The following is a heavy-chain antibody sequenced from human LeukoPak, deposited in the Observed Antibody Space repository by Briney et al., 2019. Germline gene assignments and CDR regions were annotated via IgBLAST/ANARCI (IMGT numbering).Heavy chain of an antibody. V-gene: IGHV4-4*07. Sequence: SSETLSLTCAVSGGSFSSYYWSWIRQPAGKGLEWIGRIYTGGSTIYNPNPSLNSRVTMSVDTSKNQFSLKLSSVTAADTAVYYCARTAYSSSWYRAFHWFDPWGQGTLVTVSS. CDR3: ARTAYSSSWYRAFHWFDP. D-gene: IGHD6-13*01. J-gene: IGHJ5*02. CDR2: IYTGGST. CDR1: GGSFSSYY.